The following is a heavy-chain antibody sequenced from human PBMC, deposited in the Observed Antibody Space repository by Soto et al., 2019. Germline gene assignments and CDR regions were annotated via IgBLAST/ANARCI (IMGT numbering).Heavy chain of an antibody. D-gene: IGHD3-10*01. CDR3: ANPYGDNIGKVY. V-gene: IGHV3-23*01. CDR1: GFTFSSYA. J-gene: IGHJ4*02. Sequence: GGSLRLSCVASGFTFSSYAMSWVRQAPGKGLEWVSAISGSGGSTYYADSVKGRFTISRDNSKNALYLQMNSLRAEDTAVYYCANPYGDNIGKVYLGQGTLVTVSS. CDR2: ISGSGGST.